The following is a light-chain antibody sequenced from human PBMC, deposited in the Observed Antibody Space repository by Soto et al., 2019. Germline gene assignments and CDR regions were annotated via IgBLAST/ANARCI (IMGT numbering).Light chain of an antibody. CDR3: QQSSSTPQT. J-gene: IGKJ4*01. CDR1: QSISSY. V-gene: IGKV1-39*01. CDR2: VAS. Sequence: DIQMTQSPSSLSASVGDRFTITCRASQSISSYLHWYQQKPGKAPKLLINVASTLQSGVPSRFSGSGSGTDFTLAITSLQPEDFATYYCQQSSSTPQTFGGGTKVDI.